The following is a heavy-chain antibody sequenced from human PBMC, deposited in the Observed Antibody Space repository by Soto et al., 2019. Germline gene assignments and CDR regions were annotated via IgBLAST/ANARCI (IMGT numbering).Heavy chain of an antibody. V-gene: IGHV3-11*01. CDR2: ISNSDYTT. J-gene: IGHJ4*02. CDR3: ASGKWSLDY. D-gene: IGHD2-8*01. CDR1: GITLSDNY. Sequence: QVHLVAPGGGLVKPGGSLRLSCVASGITLSDNYMTWIRQAPGKGLEWLSYISNSDYTTYYADSVKGRFTISRDNAKNSLYLQLNGLRVEDTAVYYCASGKWSLDYWGQGILVTVSS.